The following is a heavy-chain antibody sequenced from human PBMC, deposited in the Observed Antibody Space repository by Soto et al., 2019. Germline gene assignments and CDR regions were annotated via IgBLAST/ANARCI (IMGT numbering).Heavy chain of an antibody. CDR3: AKAVYCSGGSCYFDY. J-gene: IGHJ4*02. D-gene: IGHD2-15*01. Sequence: GGSLRLSCAASGFTFSSYAMSWVRQAPGKGLEWVSAISGSGGSKYYADSVKGRFTISRDNSKNTLYLQMNSLRAEDTAVYYCAKAVYCSGGSCYFDYWGQGTLVTVSS. V-gene: IGHV3-23*01. CDR1: GFTFSSYA. CDR2: ISGSGGSK.